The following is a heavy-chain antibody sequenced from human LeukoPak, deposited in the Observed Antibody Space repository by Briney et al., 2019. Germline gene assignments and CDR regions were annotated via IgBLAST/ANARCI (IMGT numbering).Heavy chain of an antibody. CDR2: IYTSGST. Sequence: SETLSLTCAVSSYSISNACYWAWIRQPAGKGLEWIGRIYTSGSTNYNPSLKSRVTMSVDTSKNQFSLKLSSVTAADTAVYYCARDGDYDFWSGYYGYYFDYWGQGTLVTVSS. CDR3: ARDGDYDFWSGYYGYYFDY. CDR1: SYSISNACY. J-gene: IGHJ4*02. D-gene: IGHD3-3*01. V-gene: IGHV4-4*07.